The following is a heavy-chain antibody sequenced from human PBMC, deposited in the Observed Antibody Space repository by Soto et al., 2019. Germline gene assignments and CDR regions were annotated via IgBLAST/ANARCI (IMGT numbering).Heavy chain of an antibody. J-gene: IGHJ4*02. CDR1: GFTFSSQW. V-gene: IGHV3-74*03. CDR2: INSDGSRI. Sequence: GGSLRLSCAASGFTFSSQWMYWVRQSPGKGPVWVSYINSDGSRIACADSVKGRFTISRDNAKNTLYLQMNSLRVEDTAVYYCVRDIRWGRGTLVTVSS. CDR3: VRDIR.